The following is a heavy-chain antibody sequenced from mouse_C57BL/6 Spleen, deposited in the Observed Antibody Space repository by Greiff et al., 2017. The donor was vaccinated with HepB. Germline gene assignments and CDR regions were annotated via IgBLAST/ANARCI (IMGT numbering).Heavy chain of an antibody. CDR1: GFSLTSYG. D-gene: IGHD2-5*01. Sequence: VHLVESGPGLVQPSQSLSITCTVSGFSLTSYGVHWVRQSPGKGLEWLGVIWSGGSTDYNAAFISRLSISKDNSKSQVFFKMNSLQADDTAIYYCARTSYSNYRAWFAYWGQGTLVTVSA. V-gene: IGHV2-2*01. CDR3: ARTSYSNYRAWFAY. CDR2: IWSGGST. J-gene: IGHJ3*01.